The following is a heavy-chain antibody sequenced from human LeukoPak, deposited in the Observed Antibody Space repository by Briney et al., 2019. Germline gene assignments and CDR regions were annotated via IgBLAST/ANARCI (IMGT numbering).Heavy chain of an antibody. D-gene: IGHD1-26*01. CDR1: GFTFSSYE. CDR2: ITGSGGNT. V-gene: IGHV3-23*01. J-gene: IGHJ4*02. CDR3: ARDRSLGCDH. Sequence: GGSLRLSCAASGFTFSSYEMNWVRQAPGKGLEWVSAITGSGGNTYYADSVKGRFTISRDNSKNTVFLQMNSLRAEDTAVYYCARDRSLGCDHWGQGTLVTVSS.